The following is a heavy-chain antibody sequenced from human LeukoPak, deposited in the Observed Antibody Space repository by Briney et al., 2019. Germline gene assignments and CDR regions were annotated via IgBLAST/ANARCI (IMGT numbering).Heavy chain of an antibody. J-gene: IGHJ6*03. V-gene: IGHV1-69*13. CDR1: GGTFSSHA. D-gene: IGHD2-15*01. CDR3: ARVPKYTLYYYYMDV. Sequence: SVKVSCKASGGTFSSHAISWVRQAPGQGLEWMGGIIPIFGTANYAQKFQGRVTITADESASTAYMELSSLRSEDTAVYYCARVPKYTLYYYYMDVWGKGTTVTVSS. CDR2: IIPIFGTA.